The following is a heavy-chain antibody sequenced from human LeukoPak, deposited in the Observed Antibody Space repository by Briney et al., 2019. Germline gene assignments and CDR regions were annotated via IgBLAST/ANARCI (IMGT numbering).Heavy chain of an antibody. Sequence: ASVKVSCKASGYTFTSYGISWVRQAPGQGLEWMGWISAYNGNTNYAQKFQGRVTMTRDTSISTAYMELSRLRSDDTAVYYCARDRLAYNWNYGYFWFDPWGQGTLVTVSS. D-gene: IGHD1-7*01. CDR2: ISAYNGNT. CDR1: GYTFTSYG. V-gene: IGHV1-18*01. CDR3: ARDRLAYNWNYGYFWFDP. J-gene: IGHJ5*02.